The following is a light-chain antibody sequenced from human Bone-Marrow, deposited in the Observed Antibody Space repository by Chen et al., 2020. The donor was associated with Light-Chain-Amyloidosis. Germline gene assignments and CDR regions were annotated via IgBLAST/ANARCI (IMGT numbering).Light chain of an antibody. V-gene: IGLV3-25*03. CDR1: DLPTKY. CDR3: QSADSSGTYEVI. CDR2: RDT. J-gene: IGLJ2*01. Sequence: SYELTQPPSVSVSPGQTARITCSGDDLPTKYAYWYQQKPGQAPVLVIHRDTERPSGISERFSGCSSGTTATLNISGVQAEDEADDHCQSADSSGTYEVIFGGGTKLTVL.